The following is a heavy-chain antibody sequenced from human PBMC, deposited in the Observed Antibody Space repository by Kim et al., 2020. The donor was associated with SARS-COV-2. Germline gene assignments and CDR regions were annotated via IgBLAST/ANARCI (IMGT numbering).Heavy chain of an antibody. CDR3: ATRQIAARNFDY. D-gene: IGHD6-6*01. V-gene: IGHV1-24*01. Sequence: IYAKKFRGRVTMTEDTSTDTAYMELSSLRSEDTAVYYCATRQIAARNFDYWGQGTLVTVSS. J-gene: IGHJ4*02.